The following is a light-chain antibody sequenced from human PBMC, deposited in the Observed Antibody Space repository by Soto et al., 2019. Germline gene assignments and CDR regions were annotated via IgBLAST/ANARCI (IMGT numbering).Light chain of an antibody. V-gene: IGKV3-11*01. CDR3: QQRSNWPPYT. CDR2: DAS. Sequence: EIVLTQSPATLSLSPGERATLSCRASQSVSSYLAWYQQKPGQAPRLLIYDASNRATGIPARFSGSGCGTDFTLTISSLEPEDFADYYCQQRSNWPPYTFGQGTKLEIK. CDR1: QSVSSY. J-gene: IGKJ2*01.